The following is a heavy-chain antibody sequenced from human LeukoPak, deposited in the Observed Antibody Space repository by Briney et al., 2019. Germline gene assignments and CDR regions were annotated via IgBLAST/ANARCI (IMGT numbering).Heavy chain of an antibody. CDR2: INPNSGGT. Sequence: ASVKVSCKASGYTFTGHYMHWVRQAPGQGLEWMGWINPNSGGTKYAQKFQGRVTLTRDTSISTAYMELSRLRCDDTAVYYCARSYDFWSGPPFDPWGQGTLVTVPS. CDR3: ARSYDFWSGPPFDP. CDR1: GYTFTGHY. D-gene: IGHD3-3*01. V-gene: IGHV1-2*02. J-gene: IGHJ5*02.